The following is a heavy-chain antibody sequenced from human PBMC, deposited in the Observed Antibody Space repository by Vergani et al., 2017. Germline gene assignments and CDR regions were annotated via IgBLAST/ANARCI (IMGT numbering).Heavy chain of an antibody. CDR3: ARWGNEKRLDS. CDR2: IWYDGSNK. J-gene: IGHJ5*01. D-gene: IGHD1-1*01. V-gene: IGHV3-33*01. Sequence: QVQLVESEGGVVQPGRSLTLSCVASGFTFSSHGMHWVRQAPGKGLEWVAVIWYDGSNKYYGDSVKGRFTISRDNSKNTLYLKMNSLGVEDTAVYYCARWGNEKRLDSWGQGTLVTVSS. CDR1: GFTFSSHG.